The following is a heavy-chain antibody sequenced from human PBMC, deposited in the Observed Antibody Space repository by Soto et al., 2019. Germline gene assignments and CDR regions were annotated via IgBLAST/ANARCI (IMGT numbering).Heavy chain of an antibody. Sequence: GGSLRLSCAASGFTFSSYSMNWVRQAPGKGLEWVSSISSSSSYIYYADSVKGRFTISRDNAKNSLYLQMNSLRAEDTVVYYCARDIYYGDYGAFDIWGQGTMVTVSS. CDR2: ISSSSSYI. J-gene: IGHJ3*02. CDR1: GFTFSSYS. CDR3: ARDIYYGDYGAFDI. V-gene: IGHV3-21*01. D-gene: IGHD4-17*01.